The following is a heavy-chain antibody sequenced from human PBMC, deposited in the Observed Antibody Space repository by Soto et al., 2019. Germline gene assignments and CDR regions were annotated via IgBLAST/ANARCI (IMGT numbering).Heavy chain of an antibody. J-gene: IGHJ5*02. D-gene: IGHD5-12*01. V-gene: IGHV4-34*01. CDR1: GGSFSGFY. Sequence: QVQLQQWGAGQLKPLETLSLTCAVYGGSFSGFYWSWIRQSPGKGLEWIGEINDSGSTNYNPSLKSRVTLSVDTSKNQFSLKLSSVTAADTGVYYCTRGAGRGAWGQGTLVTVSS. CDR2: INDSGST. CDR3: TRGAGRGA.